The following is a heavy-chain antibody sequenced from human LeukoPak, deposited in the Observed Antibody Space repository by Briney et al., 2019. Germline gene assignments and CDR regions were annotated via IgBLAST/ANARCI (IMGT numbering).Heavy chain of an antibody. Sequence: GGSLRLSCAASGFTFSDYYMSWIRQAPGKGLEWVSYISSSGSTIYYADSVKGRFTISRDNAKNSLYLQMNSLRAEDTAVYYCARLTSWKIYYYDSSGYPDQYFDYWGQGTLVTVSS. J-gene: IGHJ4*02. V-gene: IGHV3-11*01. CDR2: ISSSGSTI. CDR1: GFTFSDYY. D-gene: IGHD3-22*01. CDR3: ARLTSWKIYYYDSSGYPDQYFDY.